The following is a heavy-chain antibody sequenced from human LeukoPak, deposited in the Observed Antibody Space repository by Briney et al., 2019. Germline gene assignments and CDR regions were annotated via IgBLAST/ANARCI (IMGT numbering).Heavy chain of an antibody. CDR1: GDSISRHY. CDR3: TRLLNNDNAGDPDTFDI. V-gene: IGHV4-59*08. Sequence: SETLTLLCSVSGDSISRHYWSWIRQPPGKGLEWIGYISYSGSTRYNPSFQSRVTISMEMSKTHFSLKLTSVTAADTAVYYCTRLLNNDNAGDPDTFDIWGPGTMVTVSS. J-gene: IGHJ3*02. CDR2: ISYSGST. D-gene: IGHD4-17*01.